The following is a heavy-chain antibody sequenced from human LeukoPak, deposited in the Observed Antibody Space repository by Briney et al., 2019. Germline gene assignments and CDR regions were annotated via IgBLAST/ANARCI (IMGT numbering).Heavy chain of an antibody. Sequence: PSETLSLTCAVYGGSFSGYYWSWIRQPPGKGLEWIGEINHSGSTNYNPSLKSRVTISVDTSKNQFSLKLNSVTAADTAVYYCARGILVVVYATFDYWGQGTLVTVSS. CDR1: GGSFSGYY. D-gene: IGHD2-8*02. J-gene: IGHJ4*02. V-gene: IGHV4-34*01. CDR3: ARGILVVVYATFDY. CDR2: INHSGST.